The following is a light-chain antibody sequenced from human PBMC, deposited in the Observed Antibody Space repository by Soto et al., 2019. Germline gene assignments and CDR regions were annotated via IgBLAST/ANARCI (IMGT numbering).Light chain of an antibody. V-gene: IGKV3-20*01. J-gene: IGKJ1*01. CDR3: QQYLTSPTWT. CDR1: QSVSNNY. CDR2: GAS. Sequence: EIVLTQSPATLSLSPGEKATLSCRASQSVSNNYLAWYQQKPGQAPRLLIYGASSRATGIPDRFSGSGSGTDFTLTISRLEPEDVALYYCQQYLTSPTWTFGQGTKVEI.